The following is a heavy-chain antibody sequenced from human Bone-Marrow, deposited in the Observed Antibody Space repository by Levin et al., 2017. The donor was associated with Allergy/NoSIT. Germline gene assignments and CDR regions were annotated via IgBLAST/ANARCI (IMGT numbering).Heavy chain of an antibody. CDR2: VGGSGGSL. J-gene: IGHJ4*02. CDR3: AKRLRDGYSYGYPDY. V-gene: IGHV3-23*01. CDR1: GFTFSSYA. Sequence: GGSLRLSCAVSGFTFSSYAMSWVRQAPGKGLEWVSSVGGSGGSLKYADSVKGRFTISRDNSKNPLYLQMTSLRAEDTAVSYCAKRLRDGYSYGYPDYWGQGTLVTVSS. D-gene: IGHD5-18*01.